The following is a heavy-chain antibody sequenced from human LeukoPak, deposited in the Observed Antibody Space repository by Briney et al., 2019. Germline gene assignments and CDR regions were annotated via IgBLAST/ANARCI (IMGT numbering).Heavy chain of an antibody. V-gene: IGHV3-30*14. CDR2: ISNDGRNK. CDR1: GFTFSAYS. CDR3: ARGYIPVAGTGYFDY. D-gene: IGHD6-19*01. J-gene: IGHJ4*02. Sequence: GGSLRLSCAASGFTFSAYSIHWVRQAPDKGLEWVAVISNDGRNKYYADSVQGRFTISRDNSKNTLYLQMDSLRTEDAAVYYCARGYIPVAGTGYFDYWGQGTPVTVSS.